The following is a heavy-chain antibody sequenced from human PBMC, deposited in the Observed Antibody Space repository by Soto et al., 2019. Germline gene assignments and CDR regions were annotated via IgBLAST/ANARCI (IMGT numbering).Heavy chain of an antibody. CDR3: ARGSTTEKVDP. Sequence: SGTLSVTCAVPGGSISSRNWWSWVRQSPGKGLEWIGHIHNSGSPYNNPSLRSRVTISADTSKNQFALKLTSVTAADTAVYYCARGSTTEKVDPWGQGTPVTVPS. J-gene: IGHJ5*01. CDR1: GGSISSRNW. CDR2: IHNSGSP. D-gene: IGHD4-17*01. V-gene: IGHV4-4*02.